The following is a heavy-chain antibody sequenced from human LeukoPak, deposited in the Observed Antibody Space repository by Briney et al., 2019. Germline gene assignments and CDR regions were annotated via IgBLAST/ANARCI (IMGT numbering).Heavy chain of an antibody. CDR3: ARDPGFGYYDSSGYFDY. CDR2: IKEDGSEK. D-gene: IGHD3-22*01. CDR1: GFTFSRYW. V-gene: IGHV3-7*01. J-gene: IGHJ4*02. Sequence: GGSLRLSCAASGFTFSRYWMTWVRQAPGKGLEWVANIKEDGSEKYRVDSVKGRFTISRDNAKNSLYLQMNSLRAEDTAVYYCARDPGFGYYDSSGYFDYWGQGTLVTVSS.